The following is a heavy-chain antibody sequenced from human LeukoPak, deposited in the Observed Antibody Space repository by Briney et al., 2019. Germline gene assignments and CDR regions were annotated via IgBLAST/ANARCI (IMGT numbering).Heavy chain of an antibody. CDR3: ARDSSSWRSYWYFDL. J-gene: IGHJ2*01. D-gene: IGHD6-13*01. CDR2: ISSSGSTI. CDR1: GFTFSSYE. V-gene: IGHV3-48*03. Sequence: GGSLRLSCAASGFTFSSYEMNWVRQAPGKGLEWVSYISSSGSTIYYADSVKGRFTISRDNAKNSLYLQMNSLRAEDTAVYYCARDSSSWRSYWYFDLWGRGTLVTVSS.